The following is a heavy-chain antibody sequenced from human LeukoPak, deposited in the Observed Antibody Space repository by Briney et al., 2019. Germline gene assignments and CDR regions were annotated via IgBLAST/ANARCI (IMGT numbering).Heavy chain of an antibody. CDR2: IKPDGSEK. J-gene: IGHJ3*02. CDR3: ARGDYYGSGSYYHDAFDI. V-gene: IGHV3-7*03. CDR1: GFTFSSYW. Sequence: GGSLRLSCAASGFTFSSYWMSWVRQAPGKGLEWVANIKPDGSEKHYVDSVKGRLTIARDNAKNSLYLQMDSLRAEDTAVYYCARGDYYGSGSYYHDAFDIWGQGTMVTVSS. D-gene: IGHD3-10*01.